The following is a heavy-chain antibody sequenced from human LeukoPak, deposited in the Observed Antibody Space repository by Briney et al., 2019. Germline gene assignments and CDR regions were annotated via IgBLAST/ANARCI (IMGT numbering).Heavy chain of an antibody. J-gene: IGHJ4*02. CDR2: IYASGST. Sequence: SETLSLTCTVSGGSFRSHYWSWIRQPAGKGLEWVGRIYASGSTNYNPSLKSRVTMSVDTSKNQFSLKLSSVTAADTAVYYCARHSYGYIIDWGRGTLVTVSS. CDR3: ARHSYGYIID. D-gene: IGHD5-18*01. CDR1: GGSFRSHY. V-gene: IGHV4-4*07.